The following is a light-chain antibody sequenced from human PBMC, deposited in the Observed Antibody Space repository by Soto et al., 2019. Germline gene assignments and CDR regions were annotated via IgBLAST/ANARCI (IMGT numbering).Light chain of an antibody. Sequence: EVVMTQSPGTLSVSLGESATLSCRASQSVNSNYLAWYQQHPGQPPRLLIYGISTRATGIPARFSGSGSGTEFSLTISSLQSEDFAVYYCQQYSKWPITFGQGTRLEI. CDR1: QSVNSN. V-gene: IGKV3-15*01. CDR2: GIS. CDR3: QQYSKWPIT. J-gene: IGKJ5*01.